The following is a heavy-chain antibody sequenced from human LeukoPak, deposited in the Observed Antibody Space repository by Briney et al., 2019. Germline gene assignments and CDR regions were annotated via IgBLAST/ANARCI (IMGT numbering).Heavy chain of an antibody. J-gene: IGHJ6*03. CDR2: INPDSGGT. V-gene: IGHV1-2*02. CDR1: GYTFTGYY. Sequence: ASVKVSCKASGYTFTGYYMHWVRQAPGQGLEWMGWINPDSGGTDYAQKFQGRVTMTRDTSISTAYMELSRLRSDDTAVYYCARGRAMGDPSMDVWGKGTTVTVSS. CDR3: ARGRAMGDPSMDV. D-gene: IGHD3-16*01.